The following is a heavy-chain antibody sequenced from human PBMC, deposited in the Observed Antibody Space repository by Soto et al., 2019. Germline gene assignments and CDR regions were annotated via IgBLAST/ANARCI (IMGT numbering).Heavy chain of an antibody. V-gene: IGHV4-31*03. D-gene: IGHD4-17*01. CDR1: GGSISSGGYY. CDR2: IYYSGST. Sequence: PSETLSLTCTVSGGSISSGGYYWSWIRQHPGKGLEWIGYIYYSGSTYYNPSLKSRVTISVDTSKNQFSLKLSSVTAADTAVYYCARVTSDMSPKRGGRGSMTTVTLNWFDPWGQGTLVTVSS. CDR3: ARVTSDMSPKRGGRGSMTTVTLNWFDP. J-gene: IGHJ5*02.